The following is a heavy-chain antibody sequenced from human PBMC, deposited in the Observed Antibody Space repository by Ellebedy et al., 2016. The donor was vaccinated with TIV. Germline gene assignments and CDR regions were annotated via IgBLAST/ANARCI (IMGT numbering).Heavy chain of an antibody. J-gene: IGHJ6*02. Sequence: PGGSLRLSCVASGFTFSSYSMNWVRQAPGKGLEWVSYISSSSSTIYYADSVKGRFTISRDNAKNSLYLQMNSLRAEDTSVYYCARERSAQWLVLVSYYYYGMDVWGQGTTVTVSS. CDR3: ARERSAQWLVLVSYYYYGMDV. V-gene: IGHV3-48*01. CDR2: ISSSSSTI. D-gene: IGHD6-19*01. CDR1: GFTFSSYS.